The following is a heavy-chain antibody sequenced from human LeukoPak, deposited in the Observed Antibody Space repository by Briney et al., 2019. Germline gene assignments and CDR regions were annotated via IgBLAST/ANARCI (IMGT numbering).Heavy chain of an antibody. V-gene: IGHV3-30-3*01. D-gene: IGHD3-22*01. CDR3: ANLPRDYYDSSGYYYLGDY. CDR2: ISYDGSNK. Sequence: GGSLRLSCAASGFTFSSYAMHWVPQAPGKGLEWVAVISYDGSNKYYADSVKGRFTISRDNSKNTLYLQMNSLRAEDTAVYYCANLPRDYYDSSGYYYLGDYWGQGTLVTVSS. J-gene: IGHJ4*02. CDR1: GFTFSSYA.